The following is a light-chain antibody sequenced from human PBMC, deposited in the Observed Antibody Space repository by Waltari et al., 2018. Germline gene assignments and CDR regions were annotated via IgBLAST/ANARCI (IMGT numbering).Light chain of an antibody. CDR3: QTWGTGIWV. Sequence: QLVLTQSPSASASLGASVKLPCTLSSGHSSYAIAWHQQQPEKGPRYLMKLNSDGSHRKGDGIPDRFSGYSAGAERYLTISSLQAEDEADYYCQTWGTGIWVFGGGTKLTVL. V-gene: IGLV4-69*01. J-gene: IGLJ3*02. CDR1: SGHSSYA. CDR2: LNSDGSH.